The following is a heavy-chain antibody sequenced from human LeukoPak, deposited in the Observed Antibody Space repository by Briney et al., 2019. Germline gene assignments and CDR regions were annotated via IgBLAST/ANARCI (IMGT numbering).Heavy chain of an antibody. Sequence: SQTLSLTCTVSVGSISSGDYYWSWIRQPPGKALEWIGYIYYSGSTYYNPSLKSRVTISVDTSKNQFSLKLSSVTAADTAVYYCARDYYDSSGYSGPTFDIWGQGTMVTVSS. V-gene: IGHV4-30-4*01. J-gene: IGHJ3*02. CDR3: ARDYYDSSGYSGPTFDI. D-gene: IGHD3-22*01. CDR2: IYYSGST. CDR1: VGSISSGDYY.